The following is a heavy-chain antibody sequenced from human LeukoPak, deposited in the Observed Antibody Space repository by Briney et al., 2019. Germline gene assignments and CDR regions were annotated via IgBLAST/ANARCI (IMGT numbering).Heavy chain of an antibody. V-gene: IGHV3-23*01. CDR1: GFTFSSYA. CDR2: ISGSGGSK. Sequence: PGGSLRLSCAASGFTFSSYAMSWVCQAPGKGLEWVSAISGSGGSKYYADSVKGRFTISRDNSKNTLYLQMNSLRAEDTAVYYCANVLLWFGDFGGYWGQGTLVTVSS. J-gene: IGHJ4*02. D-gene: IGHD3-10*01. CDR3: ANVLLWFGDFGGY.